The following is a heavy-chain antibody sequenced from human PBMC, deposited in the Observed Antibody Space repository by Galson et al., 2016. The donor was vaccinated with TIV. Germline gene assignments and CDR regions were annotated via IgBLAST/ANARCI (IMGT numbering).Heavy chain of an antibody. J-gene: IGHJ6*02. Sequence: SVKVSCKASGVTFSLHAISWVRQAPGQGLEWMGGIIPMFGTANYAQKFQGRATITADESTNTAYMELSSLRSEDAAVYYCARPREGVQHQHYYSMDVWGQGTTITASS. D-gene: IGHD2-2*01. V-gene: IGHV1-69*13. CDR1: GVTFSLHA. CDR2: IIPMFGTA. CDR3: ARPREGVQHQHYYSMDV.